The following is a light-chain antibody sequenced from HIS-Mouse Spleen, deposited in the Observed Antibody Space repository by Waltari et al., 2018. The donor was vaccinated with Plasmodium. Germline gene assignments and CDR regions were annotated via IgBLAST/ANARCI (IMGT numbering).Light chain of an antibody. Sequence: EIVMTHSPATLSVSPGERATLSCRASQSVSSNLAWDQQKPGQAPRLLIYGASTRATGIPARFSGSGSGTEFTLTISSLQSEDFAVYYCQQYNNWSFTFGPGTKVDIK. CDR2: GAS. CDR3: QQYNNWSFT. V-gene: IGKV3-15*01. J-gene: IGKJ3*01. CDR1: QSVSSN.